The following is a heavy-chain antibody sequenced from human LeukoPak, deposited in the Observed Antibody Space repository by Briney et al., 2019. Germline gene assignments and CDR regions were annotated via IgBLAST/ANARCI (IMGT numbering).Heavy chain of an antibody. J-gene: IGHJ4*02. V-gene: IGHV3-21*01. Sequence: GGSLRLSCAASGFTFSSYGMNWVRQAPGKGLEWVSSISSSSSYIYYADSVKGRFTISGDNAKNSLYLQMNSLRAEDTAVYYCARDLRSSGYYAFDYWGQGTLVTVSS. CDR2: ISSSSSYI. CDR3: ARDLRSSGYYAFDY. D-gene: IGHD3-22*01. CDR1: GFTFSSYG.